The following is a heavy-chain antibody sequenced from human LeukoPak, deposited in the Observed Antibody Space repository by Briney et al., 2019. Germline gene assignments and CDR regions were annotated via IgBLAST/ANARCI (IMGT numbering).Heavy chain of an antibody. CDR2: IYSSGNT. Sequence: PGGSLRLSCAASGFTVSSNYMNWVRQAPGKGLEWVSVIYSSGNTYYADSVKGRFTISRDSSENTLYLQMNRLGAEDTAVYYCARVGGYGYGMDVWGQGTTVTVSS. CDR3: ARVGGYGYGMDV. CDR1: GFTVSSNY. D-gene: IGHD4-17*01. V-gene: IGHV3-53*01. J-gene: IGHJ6*02.